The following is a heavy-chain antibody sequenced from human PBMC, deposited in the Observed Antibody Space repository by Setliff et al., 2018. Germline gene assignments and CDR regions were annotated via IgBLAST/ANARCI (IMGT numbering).Heavy chain of an antibody. J-gene: IGHJ6*03. D-gene: IGHD5-18*01. CDR2: IIPMFGTP. CDR3: AREGVDTRSSTDYRYYMDV. CDR1: GGTFNSYA. V-gene: IGHV1-69*05. Sequence: SVKVSCKASGGTFNSYAISWVRQAPGQGLEWMGGIIPMFGTPAYTQKFQDRVTIITDESTSTAYMELSSLRSEDTAVYFCAREGVDTRSSTDYRYYMDVWGKGTTVTVSS.